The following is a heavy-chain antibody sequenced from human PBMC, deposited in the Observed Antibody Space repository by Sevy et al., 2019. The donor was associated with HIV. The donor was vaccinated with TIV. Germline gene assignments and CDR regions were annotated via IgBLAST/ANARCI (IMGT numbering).Heavy chain of an antibody. CDR3: ARDKLLPVMVTMVRGALSYYFDY. CDR1: GFTFSSYG. J-gene: IGHJ4*02. CDR2: IWYDGGSK. V-gene: IGHV3-33*01. D-gene: IGHD3-10*01. Sequence: GGSLRLSCAASGFTFSSYGMHWVRQAPGTGLEWVAVIWYDGGSKYYADSVKGRFTISRENSKNTLFLQMNSLRAEDTAVYYCARDKLLPVMVTMVRGALSYYFDYWGQGTLVTVSS.